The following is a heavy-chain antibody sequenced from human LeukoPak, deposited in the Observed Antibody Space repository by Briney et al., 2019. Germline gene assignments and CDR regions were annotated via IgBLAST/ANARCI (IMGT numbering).Heavy chain of an antibody. V-gene: IGHV1-69*04. CDR1: VGTFSSYA. CDR2: IIPILGIA. CDR3: ARSEDYYDSSGYYDY. Sequence: GASVKVSCKASVGTFSSYAISWVRQAPGQGLEWMGRIIPILGIANYAQKFQGRVTITADKSTSTAYMELSSLRSEDTAVYYCARSEDYYDSSGYYDYWGQGTLVTVSS. J-gene: IGHJ4*02. D-gene: IGHD3-22*01.